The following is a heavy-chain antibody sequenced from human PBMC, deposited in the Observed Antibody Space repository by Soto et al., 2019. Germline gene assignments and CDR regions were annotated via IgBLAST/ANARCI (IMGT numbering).Heavy chain of an antibody. V-gene: IGHV3-13*01. CDR1: GFTFSNYW. J-gene: IGHJ4*02. D-gene: IGHD1-1*01. CDR2: IGTAGDA. Sequence: GGSLRLSCVASGFTFSNYWVHWVRQATGKGLEWVSAIGTAGDAYYPGSVKGRFTISRENAKNSLYLQMNSLRAEDTAVYYCARDSGDYWGQGTLVTVSS. CDR3: ARDSGDY.